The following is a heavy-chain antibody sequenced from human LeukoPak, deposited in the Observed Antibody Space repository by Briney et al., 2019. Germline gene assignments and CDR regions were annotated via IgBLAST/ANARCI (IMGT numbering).Heavy chain of an antibody. V-gene: IGHV1-18*01. CDR2: ISTNNGDT. J-gene: IGHJ4*02. D-gene: IGHD4/OR15-4a*01. Sequence: ASVKVSCKASGYTFTSYDINWVRQATGQGLEWMGWISTNNGDTKYGKKFQGGVIMTTDTSTSTTYMEVRSLRSDDTAVYYCARDDDYNPLVHWGQGTLVTVSS. CDR1: GYTFTSYD. CDR3: ARDDDYNPLVH.